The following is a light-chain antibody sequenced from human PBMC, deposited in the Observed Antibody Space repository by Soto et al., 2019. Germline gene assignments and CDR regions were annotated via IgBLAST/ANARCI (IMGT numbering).Light chain of an antibody. Sequence: QSALTQPASVSGSPGQSITISCTGTSSDVGGYEYVSWYQQHPGKAPKLMIYEVRDRPSGVSSRFSGSKSGNTASLTISGRQAEDEADYYCSSYRGGSTYVFGTGTKVTVL. CDR1: SSDVGGYEY. CDR2: EVR. CDR3: SSYRGGSTYV. V-gene: IGLV2-14*01. J-gene: IGLJ1*01.